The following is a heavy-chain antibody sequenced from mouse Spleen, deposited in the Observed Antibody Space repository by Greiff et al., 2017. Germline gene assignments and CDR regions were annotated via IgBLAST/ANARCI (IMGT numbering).Heavy chain of an antibody. CDR3: ARGEVRRQGLMDY. D-gene: IGHD2-14*01. CDR1: GYTFTSYW. J-gene: IGHJ4*01. Sequence: QVQLQQPGTELVKPGASVKLTCKASGYTFTSYWMHWVKQRPGQGLEWIGNINPSNGGTNYNEKFKSKATLTVDKSSSTAYMQLSSLTSEDSAVYYCARGEVRRQGLMDYWGQGTSVTVSS. V-gene: IGHV1-53*01. CDR2: INPSNGGT.